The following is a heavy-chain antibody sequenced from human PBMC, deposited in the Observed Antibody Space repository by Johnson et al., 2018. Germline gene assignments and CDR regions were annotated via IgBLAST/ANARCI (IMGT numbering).Heavy chain of an antibody. J-gene: IGHJ4*02. CDR1: GGSISSYY. CDR3: ARGGSRTSYDY. V-gene: IGHV4-59*01. Sequence: QVQLQESGPGLVKPSETLSLTCNVSGGSISSYYWSWIRQSPGKGLEFIGYVYYTGTTDYNPSLRSRVSISVDTPKNQFSLKVKSVTAADTAVYYCARGGSRTSYDYWGQGTLVTVSS. D-gene: IGHD2-8*01. CDR2: VYYTGTT.